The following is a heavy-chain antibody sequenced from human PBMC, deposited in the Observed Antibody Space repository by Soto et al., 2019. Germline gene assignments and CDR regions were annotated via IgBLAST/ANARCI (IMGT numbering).Heavy chain of an antibody. CDR3: ARDVGGSYQSGFDY. CDR2: TYYRSRWYD. D-gene: IGHD1-26*01. V-gene: IGHV6-1*01. J-gene: IGHJ4*02. CDR1: GDSVSSNSAS. Sequence: SQTLSLTCGISGDSVSSNSASWNWIRQSPSRGLEWLGRTYYRSRWYDDYAVSVKSRITITPDTSKNQFSLQLNSVTPEDTAVYYCARDVGGSYQSGFDYWGQGTLVTVSS.